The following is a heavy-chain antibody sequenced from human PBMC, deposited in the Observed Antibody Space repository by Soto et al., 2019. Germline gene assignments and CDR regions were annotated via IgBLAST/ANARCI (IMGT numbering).Heavy chain of an antibody. CDR3: ARGNGGSYDWFDP. CDR1: GYTFTSYD. V-gene: IGHV1-8*01. CDR2: MIRNSGNT. J-gene: IGHJ5*02. Sequence: QVQLVQSGAEVKKPGASVKVSCKASGYTFTSYDINWVRQATGQGLEWMGWMIRNSGNTGYAQKYQGRLTMTRNTYVSTAYMELSSLRSEDTAVYYCARGNGGSYDWFDPWGQGTLVTVSS. D-gene: IGHD1-26*01.